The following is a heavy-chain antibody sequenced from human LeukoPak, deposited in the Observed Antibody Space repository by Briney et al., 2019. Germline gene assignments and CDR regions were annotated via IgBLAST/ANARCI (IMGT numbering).Heavy chain of an antibody. D-gene: IGHD6-6*01. V-gene: IGHV4-39*07. CDR1: GGSISSSSYH. CDR3: ARDGYSSSPEPPDY. CDR2: IYYSGST. Sequence: SETLSLTCTASGGSISSSSYHWGWIRQPPGKGLEWIGSIYYSGSTYYNPSLKSRVTISVDTSKNQFSLKLSSVTAADTAVYYCARDGYSSSPEPPDYWGQGTLVTVSS. J-gene: IGHJ4*02.